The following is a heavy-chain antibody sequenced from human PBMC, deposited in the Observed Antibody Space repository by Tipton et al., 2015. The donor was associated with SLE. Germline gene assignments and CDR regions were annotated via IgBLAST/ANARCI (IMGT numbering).Heavy chain of an antibody. CDR2: INHIGST. CDR1: GGSFSGYY. J-gene: IGHJ4*02. D-gene: IGHD2-15*01. CDR3: AGAWQGYCSGGTCYVLDY. V-gene: IGHV4-34*01. Sequence: TLSLTCAIYGGSFSGYYWSWIRQPPGKGLEWIGEINHIGSTNYNASLKSRVTISVDTSKNQFSLKLRSVTAADTAVYYCAGAWQGYCSGGTCYVLDYWGQGTLVTVSS.